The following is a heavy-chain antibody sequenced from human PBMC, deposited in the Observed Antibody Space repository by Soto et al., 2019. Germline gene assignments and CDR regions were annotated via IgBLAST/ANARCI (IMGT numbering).Heavy chain of an antibody. V-gene: IGHV3-30-3*01. Sequence: QVQLVESGGGVVQPGRSLRLSCAASGFTFSSYAMHWVRQAPGKGLEWVAVISYDGSNKYYADSVKGRFTISRDNSKNTLYLQMNSLRAEDTAVYYGARDEPRGWCYYTHYWGQGTLVTVSS. CDR3: ARDEPRGWCYYTHY. D-gene: IGHD3-3*01. J-gene: IGHJ4*02. CDR1: GFTFSSYA. CDR2: ISYDGSNK.